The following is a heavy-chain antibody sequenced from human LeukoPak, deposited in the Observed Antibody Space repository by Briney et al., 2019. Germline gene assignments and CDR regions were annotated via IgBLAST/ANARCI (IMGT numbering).Heavy chain of an antibody. Sequence: PSDTLSLTCTVSGGSISTYYWTWIRQPPGKGLEWIGHIYYNGATNYDPSLKSRVIISLDTSKNQFSLKLTSVTAADTAVYFCARDPYMDVWGKGTTVTVSS. CDR2: IYYNGAT. J-gene: IGHJ6*03. V-gene: IGHV4-59*01. CDR1: GGSISTYY. CDR3: ARDPYMDV.